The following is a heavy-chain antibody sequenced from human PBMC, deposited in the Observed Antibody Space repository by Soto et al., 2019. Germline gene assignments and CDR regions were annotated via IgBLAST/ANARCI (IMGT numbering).Heavy chain of an antibody. J-gene: IGHJ4*02. Sequence: SVKVSCKASGGTFSSYAISWVRQAPGQGLEWMGGIIPIFGTANYAQKFQGRVTITADESTSTAYMELSSLRSEDTAVYYCARVDYYGSGTIGYFDYWGQGXLVTVYS. CDR2: IIPIFGTA. CDR1: GGTFSSYA. D-gene: IGHD3-10*01. V-gene: IGHV1-69*13. CDR3: ARVDYYGSGTIGYFDY.